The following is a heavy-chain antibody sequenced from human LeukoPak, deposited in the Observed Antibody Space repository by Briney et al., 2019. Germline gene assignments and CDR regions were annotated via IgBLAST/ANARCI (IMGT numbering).Heavy chain of an antibody. CDR3: ARDGYCSGGSCYSGPYYYYGMDV. CDR1: GYTFTSYG. CDR2: ISAYNGNT. D-gene: IGHD2-15*01. Sequence: ASAKVSCKASGYTFTSYGISWVRQAPGQGLEWMGWISAYNGNTNYAQKLQGRVTMTTDTSTSTAYMELRSLRSDDTAVYYCARDGYCSGGSCYSGPYYYYGMDVWGQGTTVTVSS. J-gene: IGHJ6*02. V-gene: IGHV1-18*01.